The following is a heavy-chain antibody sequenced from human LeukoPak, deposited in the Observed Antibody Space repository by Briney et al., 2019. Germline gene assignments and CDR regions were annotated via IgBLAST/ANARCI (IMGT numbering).Heavy chain of an antibody. J-gene: IGHJ6*03. CDR3: AKTYSSGWQKTYYYYYYMDV. D-gene: IGHD6-19*01. CDR2: IRYDGSNK. CDR1: GFTFSSYC. V-gene: IGHV3-30*02. Sequence: GGSLRLSCAASGFTFSSYCMHWVRQAPGKGLEWVAFIRYDGSNKYYADSVKGRFTISRDNSKNTLYLQMNSLRAEDTAVYYCAKTYSSGWQKTYYYYYYMDVWGKGTTVTISS.